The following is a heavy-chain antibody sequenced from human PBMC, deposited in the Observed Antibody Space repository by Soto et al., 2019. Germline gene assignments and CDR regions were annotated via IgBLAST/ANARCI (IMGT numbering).Heavy chain of an antibody. Sequence: EVQLVESGGGLVQPGRSLRLSCAASGFTFDDYAMHWVRQAPGKGLEWVSGISWNSGSIGYADSVKGRFTISRDNAKNSLYLQMNSLRAEDTALYYCAKGPGGRGLWFGEIDYWGQGTLVTVSS. CDR2: ISWNSGSI. J-gene: IGHJ4*02. CDR3: AKGPGGRGLWFGEIDY. V-gene: IGHV3-9*01. D-gene: IGHD3-10*01. CDR1: GFTFDDYA.